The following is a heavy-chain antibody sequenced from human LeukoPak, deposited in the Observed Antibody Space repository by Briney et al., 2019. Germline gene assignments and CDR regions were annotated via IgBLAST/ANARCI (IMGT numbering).Heavy chain of an antibody. CDR3: VVGGSPGY. Sequence: GGSLRLSCAASGLAFSAYKMHWVRQAPRKGLVWVSRVSTDGYTTDYADFVQGRFTASRDNTKNTWSLEMNSLRAEDTAVYYCVVGGSPGYWGQGTLVTVSS. CDR2: VSTDGYTT. V-gene: IGHV3-74*01. D-gene: IGHD2-15*01. CDR1: GLAFSAYK. J-gene: IGHJ4*02.